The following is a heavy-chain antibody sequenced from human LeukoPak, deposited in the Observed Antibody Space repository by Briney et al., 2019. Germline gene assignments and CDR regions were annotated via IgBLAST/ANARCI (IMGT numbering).Heavy chain of an antibody. J-gene: IGHJ4*02. D-gene: IGHD3-22*01. Sequence: GGSLGLSCAASGFTFSSYDMHWVRQTTGKGLEWVSVIGTAGDTYYPGSVKGRFTISRENAKNSLYLQMNSLRAGDTAVYYCARGDSSGYQRNTKLDYWGQGTLVTVSS. V-gene: IGHV3-13*01. CDR2: IGTAGDT. CDR1: GFTFSSYD. CDR3: ARGDSSGYQRNTKLDY.